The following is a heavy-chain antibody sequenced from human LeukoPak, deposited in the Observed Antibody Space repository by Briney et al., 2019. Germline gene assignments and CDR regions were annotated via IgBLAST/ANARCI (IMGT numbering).Heavy chain of an antibody. CDR2: IFYTGNA. CDR3: ARKTYCSGGRCYGENWFDP. Sequence: RPSETLSLTCTVTGGSISGYHWNWIRLSLGKGLEWIANIFYTGNADYNPSLESRVTISVDTSKNEISLILSSVTAADTAIYYCARKTYCSGGRCYGENWFDPWGQGTLVTVSS. D-gene: IGHD2-15*01. CDR1: GGSISGYH. J-gene: IGHJ5*02. V-gene: IGHV4-59*08.